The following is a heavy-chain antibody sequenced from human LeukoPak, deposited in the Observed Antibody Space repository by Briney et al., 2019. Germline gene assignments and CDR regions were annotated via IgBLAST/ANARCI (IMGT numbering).Heavy chain of an antibody. CDR3: AKEGLMVRAFGY. Sequence: GGSLRLSCAASGFTFSSYGMSWVRQAPGKGLEWVSAISGGGGSTYYADSVKGRFTISRDNSKNTLYLQMNSLRADDTAVYYCAKEGLMVRAFGYWGQGTLVTVSS. CDR1: GFTFSSYG. D-gene: IGHD3-10*01. J-gene: IGHJ4*02. V-gene: IGHV3-23*01. CDR2: ISGGGGST.